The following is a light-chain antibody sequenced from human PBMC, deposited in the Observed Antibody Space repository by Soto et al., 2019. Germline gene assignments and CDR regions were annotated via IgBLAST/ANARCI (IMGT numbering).Light chain of an antibody. Sequence: QSVLTQPASVSGSPGQSITISCTGTSSDVGGYNYVSWYQQHPGKAPKLMIYEVSNRPSGVSNRFSGSKSGNTASLTISGLQAEDEADYYCSSYKRSSTHWVLGGGTKLTVL. V-gene: IGLV2-14*01. CDR2: EVS. CDR1: SSDVGGYNY. J-gene: IGLJ3*02. CDR3: SSYKRSSTHWV.